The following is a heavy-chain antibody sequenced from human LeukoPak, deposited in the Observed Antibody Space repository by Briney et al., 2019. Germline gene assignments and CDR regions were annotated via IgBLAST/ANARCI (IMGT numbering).Heavy chain of an antibody. CDR1: GFSFSSYG. Sequence: PGGSLRLSCAASGFSFSSYGMHWVRQAPGKGLEWVAVISYDGSNKYYADSVKGRLTISRDNSKNTLYLHMNSLRAEDTAVYYCAKDWNTAMITGTDYWGQGTLVTVSS. V-gene: IGHV3-30*18. CDR2: ISYDGSNK. CDR3: AKDWNTAMITGTDY. D-gene: IGHD5-18*01. J-gene: IGHJ4*02.